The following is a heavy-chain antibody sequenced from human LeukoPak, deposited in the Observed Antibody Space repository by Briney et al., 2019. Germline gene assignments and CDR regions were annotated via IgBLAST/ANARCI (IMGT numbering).Heavy chain of an antibody. Sequence: SETLSLTCTVSGGPVSSGNYYWSWIRLRQYPEKGLEWIGYVHYSGDTYSNPSLKRRATVSADPSTNQFPLKLTSVTVADTAVYYCARLLAMYPETDVWGQGTTVTVSS. J-gene: IGHJ6*02. CDR3: ARLLAMYPETDV. CDR2: VHYSGDT. CDR1: GGPVSSGNYY. D-gene: IGHD2-8*02. V-gene: IGHV4-31*02.